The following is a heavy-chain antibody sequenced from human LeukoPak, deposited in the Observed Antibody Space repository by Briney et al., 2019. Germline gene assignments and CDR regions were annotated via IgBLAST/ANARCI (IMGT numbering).Heavy chain of an antibody. J-gene: IGHJ4*02. CDR2: INHSGST. CDR1: GGSFSGYY. D-gene: IGHD3-3*01. Sequence: SETLSLTCAVYGGSFSGYYWSWIRQPPGKGLEWIGEINHSGSTNYNPSLKSRVTISVDTSKNQFSLKLSSVTAADTAVYYCASFDFWSGAYYFDYWGQGTLVTVSS. V-gene: IGHV4-34*01. CDR3: ASFDFWSGAYYFDY.